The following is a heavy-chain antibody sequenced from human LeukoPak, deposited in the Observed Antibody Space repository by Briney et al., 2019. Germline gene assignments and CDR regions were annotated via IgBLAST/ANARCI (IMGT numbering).Heavy chain of an antibody. CDR1: GGSISSYY. J-gene: IGHJ4*02. V-gene: IGHV4-59*08. CDR3: AGHHPRNTVDF. D-gene: IGHD2/OR15-2a*01. CDR2: ISDIGSI. Sequence: SETLSLACTVSGGSISSYYWSWIRQPPGKGLEWIAYISDIGSINYNPSLKSRVTISLDTSKNQFSLKLSSVTAADTAVYYCAGHHPRNTVDFWGQGTLVTVSS.